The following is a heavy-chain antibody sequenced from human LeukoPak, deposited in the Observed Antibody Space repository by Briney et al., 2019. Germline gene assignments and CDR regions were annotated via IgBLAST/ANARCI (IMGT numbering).Heavy chain of an antibody. Sequence: GGSLRLSCAASGFTFSSYTMSWVRQAPGKGLEWVSSIGSGGTTYYADSVKGRFTISRDNSKNTLYLQMTSLRAGDTAVYYCAKDGGSGNRQQLGYWGQGSLVTVSS. J-gene: IGHJ4*02. V-gene: IGHV3-23*01. CDR2: IGSGGTT. D-gene: IGHD6-13*01. CDR3: AKDGGSGNRQQLGY. CDR1: GFTFSSYT.